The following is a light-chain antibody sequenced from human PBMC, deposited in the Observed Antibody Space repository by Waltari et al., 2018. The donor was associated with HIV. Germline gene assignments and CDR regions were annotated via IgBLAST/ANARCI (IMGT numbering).Light chain of an antibody. CDR3: QQRNNWPVSVT. CDR1: QSVSGY. CDR2: DAS. J-gene: IGKJ4*01. V-gene: IGKV3-11*01. Sequence: EIVLTQSPATLSLSPGESATLSCRASQSVSGYGAWYQHKFGQAPRLLIYDASKRATGIPARFSGSGSGTYFTLTISSLEPEDFAVYYCQQRNNWPVSVTFGGGTKVEI.